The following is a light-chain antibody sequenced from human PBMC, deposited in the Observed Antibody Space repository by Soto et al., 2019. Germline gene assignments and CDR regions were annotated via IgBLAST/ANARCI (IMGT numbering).Light chain of an antibody. Sequence: EIVLTQSPGTLSLSPGERATLSCRASQSVTNTYLAWYQLKPGQAPRLLISDASRRATGIPDRFSGSGSGTDFTLTISRLEPKDFAVYYCQQYGSSSMNTFGQGTKLEIK. CDR2: DAS. V-gene: IGKV3-20*01. CDR1: QSVTNTY. CDR3: QQYGSSSMNT. J-gene: IGKJ2*01.